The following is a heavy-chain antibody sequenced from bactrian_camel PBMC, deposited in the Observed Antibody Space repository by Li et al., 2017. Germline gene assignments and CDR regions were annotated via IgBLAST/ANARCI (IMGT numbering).Heavy chain of an antibody. Sequence: VQLVESGGGSVEVGGSLRLSCVISGYTASLECMGWFRQAPGKGLEWVSNMRSRSSSTYYSDSVIGRFTISRDNATNTLYLQMNSLKTEDAAVYYCTTDLDGGTYFVYNYWGRGTQVTVS. J-gene: IGHJ4*01. CDR3: TTDLDGGTYFVYNY. CDR1: GYTASLEC. D-gene: IGHD2*01. V-gene: IGHV3S40*01. CDR2: MRSRSSST.